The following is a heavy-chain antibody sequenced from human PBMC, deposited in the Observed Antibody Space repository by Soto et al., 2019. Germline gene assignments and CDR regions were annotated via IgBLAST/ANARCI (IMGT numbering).Heavy chain of an antibody. CDR2: TGSGTGPG. CDR3: ARRDSGGFFRFFDS. CDR1: GGSLSTNP. D-gene: IGHD2-15*01. J-gene: IGHJ4*02. V-gene: IGHV1-69*06. Sequence: QVQLVQSGTEVKKPGSSVKVSCKTSGGSLSTNPINWVRQAPGQGLEWMGGTGSGTGPGNHAQKFQGRLTVTADKSTGTVYMALTNLSSEDTAVYYCARRDSGGFFRFFDSWGQGTLVTVSS.